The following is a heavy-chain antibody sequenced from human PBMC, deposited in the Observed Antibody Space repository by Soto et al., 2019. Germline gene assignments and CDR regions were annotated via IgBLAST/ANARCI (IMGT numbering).Heavy chain of an antibody. CDR3: ARVNCDSTSSHHWFDP. V-gene: IGHV1-3*01. J-gene: IGHJ5*02. D-gene: IGHD2-2*01. CDR2: INAGNSNT. CDR1: GYTFTNYA. Sequence: VASVKVSCKASGYTFTNYAMHWVRQAPGQRLEWMGWINAGNSNTKYSQKFQGRVTITRDTTASAAYMELSSLRSGDTAVYYCARVNCDSTSSHHWFDPWGQGTLVTVSS.